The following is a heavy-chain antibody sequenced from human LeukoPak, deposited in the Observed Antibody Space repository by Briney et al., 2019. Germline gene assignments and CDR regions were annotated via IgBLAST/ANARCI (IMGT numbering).Heavy chain of an antibody. D-gene: IGHD2-15*01. CDR3: AKDHCSDASCYSDY. CDR2: ISYEGGNK. CDR1: GFTFSSYG. J-gene: IGHJ4*02. Sequence: GSLRLSCAASGFTFSSYGMHWVRQAPGKGLEWVAVISYEGGNKFYPDSVKGRFTISRDNSKNTLYMQMNSLRPEDTAVYYCAKDHCSDASCYSDYWGQGTLVTVSS. V-gene: IGHV3-30*18.